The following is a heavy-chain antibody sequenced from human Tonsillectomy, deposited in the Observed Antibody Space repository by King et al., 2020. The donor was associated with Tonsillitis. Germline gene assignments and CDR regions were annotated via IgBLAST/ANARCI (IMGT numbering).Heavy chain of an antibody. V-gene: IGHV1-8*01. CDR3: ARIHYNSGSY. D-gene: IGHD3-10*01. CDR2: MNPNSGNA. J-gene: IGHJ4*02. Sequence: NWLRQATGQGLEWMGWMNPNSGNAGYAQKFQGRVTMTRNTSISTAYMELRSLRSEDTALYYCARIHYNSGSYWGQGTLVTGSS.